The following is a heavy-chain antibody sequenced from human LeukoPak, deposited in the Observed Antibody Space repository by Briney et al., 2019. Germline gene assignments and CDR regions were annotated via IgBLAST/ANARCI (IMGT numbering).Heavy chain of an antibody. J-gene: IGHJ4*02. V-gene: IGHV6-1*01. Sequence: SQTLSLTCAISGDSVSSNSAAWNWIRQSPSRGLEWLGRTYYRSKWYSDYAVSVKSRITINPDTSKNQFSLQLNSVTPEDTAVYYCARAGYSGSYYVPYYFDYWGQGTLVTVSS. CDR3: ARAGYSGSYYVPYYFDY. CDR2: TYYRSKWYS. CDR1: GDSVSSNSAA. D-gene: IGHD1-26*01.